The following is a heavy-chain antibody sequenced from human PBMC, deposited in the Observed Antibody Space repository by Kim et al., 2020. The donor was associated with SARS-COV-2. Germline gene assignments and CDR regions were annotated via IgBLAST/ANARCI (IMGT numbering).Heavy chain of an antibody. CDR2: VSGSGGST. Sequence: GGSLRLSCAASGFTFSTYALSWVRQAPGKGLEWVSAVSGSGGSTFYADSVKGRFTISRDSSKNTMYLQMNSLRAEDTAVYYCAKAAAAGLLHYFEYWGQGTLVTASS. V-gene: IGHV3-23*01. J-gene: IGHJ4*02. CDR1: GFTFSTYA. D-gene: IGHD6-25*01. CDR3: AKAAAAGLLHYFEY.